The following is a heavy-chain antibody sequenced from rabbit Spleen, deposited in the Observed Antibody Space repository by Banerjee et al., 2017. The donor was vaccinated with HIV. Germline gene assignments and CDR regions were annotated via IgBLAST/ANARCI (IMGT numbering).Heavy chain of an antibody. Sequence: QEQLEESGGDLVKPGASLTLTCKASGLDLTTRYWICWVRQASGKGLEWVACIDVAKYGTTYYTDWAKGRFTISKTSSTTVTLHMTSLTVADTATYFCARDTDDEYGDWADLWLWGPGTLVTVS. CDR2: IDVAKYGTT. CDR3: ARDTDDEYGDWADLWL. CDR1: GLDLTTRYW. J-gene: IGHJ4*01. V-gene: IGHV1S45*01. D-gene: IGHD2-1*01.